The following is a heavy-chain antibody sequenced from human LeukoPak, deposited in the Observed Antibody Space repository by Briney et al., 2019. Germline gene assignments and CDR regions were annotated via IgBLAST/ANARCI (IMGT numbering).Heavy chain of an antibody. CDR1: GYSFTSFW. J-gene: IGHJ3*02. V-gene: IGHV5-51*01. Sequence: GESLKISCKGSGYSFTSFWIGWVRQMPGKGLEWMGIIYPGDSDTRYSPSFQGQVTISADKSISTAYLQWSSLKASDTAMYYCARPRGKYYDSGGDAFDIWGRGTRVTVSS. D-gene: IGHD3-22*01. CDR2: IYPGDSDT. CDR3: ARPRGKYYDSGGDAFDI.